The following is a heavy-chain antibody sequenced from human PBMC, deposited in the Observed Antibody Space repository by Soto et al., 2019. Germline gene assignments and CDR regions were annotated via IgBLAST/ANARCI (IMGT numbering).Heavy chain of an antibody. CDR1: GFIFSNYN. D-gene: IGHD1-26*01. CDR2: ISSGNSYI. CDR3: TRDGSAFDI. Sequence: EVQLVESGGVLVKPGESLRLSCAASGFIFSNYNMIWVRQTPGKGLEWVSSISSGNSYIYYADSVKGRFTISRDNAKNSLYLQMNSLRAEDTAVYYCTRDGSAFDIWGQGTMVTVSS. J-gene: IGHJ3*02. V-gene: IGHV3-21*01.